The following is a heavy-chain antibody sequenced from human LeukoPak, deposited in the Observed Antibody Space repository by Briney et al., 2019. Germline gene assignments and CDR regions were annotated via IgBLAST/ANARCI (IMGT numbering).Heavy chain of an antibody. CDR2: MNPNSGNT. CDR1: GYTFTSYD. Sequence: ASVTVSCKASGYTFTSYDINWVRQATGQGLEWMGWMNPNSGNTGYAQKFQGRVTMTRNTSISTAYMELSSLRSEDTAVFYCARAGRRLFGVLIPLSFDYWGQGTLVTVSS. D-gene: IGHD3-3*01. V-gene: IGHV1-8*01. J-gene: IGHJ4*02. CDR3: ARAGRRLFGVLIPLSFDY.